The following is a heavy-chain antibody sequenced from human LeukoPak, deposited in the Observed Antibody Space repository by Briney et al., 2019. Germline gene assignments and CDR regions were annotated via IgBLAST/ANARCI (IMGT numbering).Heavy chain of an antibody. Sequence: SETLSLTCTVSGGSISSGDYYWSWIRQPPGKGLEWIGYIYYSGSTYYNPSLKSQVTISVDTSKNQFSLKLSSVTAADTAVYYCARSSDYSTFDYWGQGTLVTVSS. J-gene: IGHJ4*02. CDR2: IYYSGST. CDR1: GGSISSGDYY. V-gene: IGHV4-30-4*01. CDR3: ARSSDYSTFDY. D-gene: IGHD4-11*01.